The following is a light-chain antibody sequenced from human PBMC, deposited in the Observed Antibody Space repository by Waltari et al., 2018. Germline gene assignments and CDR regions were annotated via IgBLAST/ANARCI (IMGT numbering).Light chain of an antibody. V-gene: IGLV1-44*01. J-gene: IGLJ3*02. CDR2: YNN. CDR3: ASWDDGLNGWV. CDR1: SSNIGNNP. Sequence: QSVLTQAPSASGPPGQRVIISCSGSSSNIGNNPVNWYQQAPGTAPKLLIFYNNERPSGVPDRLSGSKSGTSASLAISGLQSEDEADYYCASWDDGLNGWVFGGGTRLTVL.